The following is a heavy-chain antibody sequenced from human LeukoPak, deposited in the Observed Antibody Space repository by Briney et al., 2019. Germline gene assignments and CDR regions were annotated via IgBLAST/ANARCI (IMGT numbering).Heavy chain of an antibody. J-gene: IGHJ5*02. CDR1: GDSFSNNNYY. CDR2: IYYSGST. D-gene: IGHD6-6*01. V-gene: IGHV4-61*01. CDR3: ARDKAARSNWFDP. Sequence: SETLSLTCTVSGDSFSNNNYYWGWIRQPPGKGLEWIGYIYYSGSTNYNPSLKSRVTISVDTSKNQFSLKLSSVTAADTAVYYCARDKAARSNWFDPWGQGTLVTVSS.